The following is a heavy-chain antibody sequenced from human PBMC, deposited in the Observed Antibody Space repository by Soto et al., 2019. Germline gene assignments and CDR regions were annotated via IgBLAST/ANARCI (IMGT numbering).Heavy chain of an antibody. CDR2: INPNSGGT. CDR1: GYTFTGYY. J-gene: IGHJ3*02. D-gene: IGHD3-22*01. V-gene: IGHV1-2*04. Sequence: GASVKVSCKASGYTFTGYYMHWVRQAPGQGLEWMGWINPNSGGTNYAQKFQGWVTMTRDTSISTAYMELSRLRSDDTAVYYCARDYAGVYDSSGYYGPSHAFDIWGQGTMVTVSS. CDR3: ARDYAGVYDSSGYYGPSHAFDI.